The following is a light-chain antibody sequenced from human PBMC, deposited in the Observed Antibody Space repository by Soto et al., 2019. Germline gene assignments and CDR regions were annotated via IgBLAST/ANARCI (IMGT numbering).Light chain of an antibody. Sequence: QSVLTRSPSASGTPGQRVTISCSEGSSNIGGNTVNWYQQLPGTAPKLLIYSNNQRPSGVPDRFSGSKSGTSASLAISGLQSEDEADYYCSAWDDSLHGYVYATGTKVTVL. J-gene: IGLJ1*01. CDR1: SSNIGGNT. V-gene: IGLV1-44*01. CDR3: SAWDDSLHGYV. CDR2: SNN.